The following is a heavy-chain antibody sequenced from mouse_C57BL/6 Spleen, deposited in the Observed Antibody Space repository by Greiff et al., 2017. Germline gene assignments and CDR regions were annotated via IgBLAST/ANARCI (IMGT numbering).Heavy chain of an antibody. CDR3: ARAPDGYGFDY. J-gene: IGHJ2*01. V-gene: IGHV3-6*01. Sequence: EVKVEESGPGLVKPSQSLSLTCSVTGYSITSGYYWNWIRQFPGNKLEWMGYISYDGSNNYNPSLKNRISITRDTSKNQFFLKLNSVTTEDTATYYCARAPDGYGFDYWGQGTTLTVSS. CDR2: ISYDGSN. D-gene: IGHD2-3*01. CDR1: GYSITSGYY.